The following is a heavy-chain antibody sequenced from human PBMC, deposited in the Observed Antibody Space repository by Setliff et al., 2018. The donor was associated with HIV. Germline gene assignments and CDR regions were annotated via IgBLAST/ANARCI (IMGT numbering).Heavy chain of an antibody. D-gene: IGHD6-19*01. J-gene: IGHJ4*02. V-gene: IGHV3-7*03. Sequence: GGSLRLSCAACGVDFSGPHVCWVLQAAGKGLEWVAAIKQYGSDKYYVDSVKGRFTISRDNAKNSLYLQMNSLRDEDTAVYYRASFFFHRKGWHWDRWGQGTLVTVSS. CDR3: ASFFFHRKGWHWDR. CDR1: GVDFSGPH. CDR2: IKQYGSDK.